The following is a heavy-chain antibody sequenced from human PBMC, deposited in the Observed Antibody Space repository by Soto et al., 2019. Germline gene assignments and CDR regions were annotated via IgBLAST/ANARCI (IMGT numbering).Heavy chain of an antibody. CDR2: IYYSGST. V-gene: IGHV4-59*08. J-gene: IGHJ6*03. D-gene: IGHD3-3*01. CDR3: ARRYDFWSGYLYYYYMDV. CDR1: GGSISSYY. Sequence: SETLSLTCTVSGGSISSYYWSWIRQPPGKGLEWIGYIYYSGSTNYNPSLKSRVTISVDTSKNQFSLKLSSVTAADTAVYYCARRYDFWSGYLYYYYMDVWGKGTTVTVSS.